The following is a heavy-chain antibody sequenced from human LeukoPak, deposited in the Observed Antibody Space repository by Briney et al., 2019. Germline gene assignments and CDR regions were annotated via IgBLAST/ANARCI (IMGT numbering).Heavy chain of an antibody. J-gene: IGHJ6*03. V-gene: IGHV3-30*02. Sequence: GGSLRLSCAASAFTFSSYGMHWVRQAPGKGLEWVAFIRYDGGNKYYADSVKGRFTISRDNSKNTLYLQMNSLRAEDTAVYYCAKAEGQDEYYMDVWGKGTTVTVSS. D-gene: IGHD2-15*01. CDR1: AFTFSSYG. CDR2: IRYDGGNK. CDR3: AKAEGQDEYYMDV.